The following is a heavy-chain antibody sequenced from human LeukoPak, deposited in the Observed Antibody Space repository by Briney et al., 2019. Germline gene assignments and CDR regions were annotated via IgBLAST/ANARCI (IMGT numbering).Heavy chain of an antibody. V-gene: IGHV3-74*01. CDR2: INSDGSRI. J-gene: IGHJ4*02. D-gene: IGHD1-26*01. CDR1: GFTFSTSW. CDR3: ARALGSYSDC. Sequence: GGSLRLSCAASGFTFSTSWMHWVRQAPGKGLVWVSRINSDGSRINYADSVKGRLTISRDNAKNTLYLQMNSLRADDTAVYYCARALGSYSDCWGQGTLVTVSS.